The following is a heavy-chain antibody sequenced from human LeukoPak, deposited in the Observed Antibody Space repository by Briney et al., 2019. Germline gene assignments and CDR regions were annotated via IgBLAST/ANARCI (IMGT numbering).Heavy chain of an antibody. Sequence: PSETLSLTCAVYGGSLSGYYWSWIRQPPGKGLEWIGEINHSGSTNYNPSLKSRVTISVDTSKNQFSLKLSSVTAADTAVYYCARRRYSSSWPKSIDYWGQGTLVTVSS. CDR1: GGSLSGYY. J-gene: IGHJ4*02. V-gene: IGHV4-34*01. CDR2: INHSGST. D-gene: IGHD6-13*01. CDR3: ARRRYSSSWPKSIDY.